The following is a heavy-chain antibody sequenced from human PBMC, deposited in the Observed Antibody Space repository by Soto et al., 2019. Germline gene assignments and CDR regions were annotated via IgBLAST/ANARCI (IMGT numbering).Heavy chain of an antibody. V-gene: IGHV3-72*01. CDR2: TRNRANSYTT. Sequence: EVQLVESGGGLVQPGGSLRLSCAASGFTFSDHYMDWVRQAPGKGLEWVGRTRNRANSYTTEYAASVKGRFTISRDDSKNNSYLQMNSLKTEDTAVYYCATGPSAGSYYYYYGMDVWGQGTTVTVSS. CDR3: ATGPSAGSYYYYYGMDV. CDR1: GFTFSDHY. J-gene: IGHJ6*02.